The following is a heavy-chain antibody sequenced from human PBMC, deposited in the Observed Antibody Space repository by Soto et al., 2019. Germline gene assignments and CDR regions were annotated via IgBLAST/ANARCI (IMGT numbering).Heavy chain of an antibody. Sequence: PGGSLRLSCAASGFSVTNNYMNWVRQAPGKGLEWVSIIDIGGNTYYADSVKDRFTISRDNSRNTLYLHMDSLRAKDTAVYYCARGRGSTGYLGREHYFDYWGQGTLVTVSS. D-gene: IGHD2-2*01. CDR2: IDIGGNT. CDR1: GFSVTNNY. J-gene: IGHJ4*02. V-gene: IGHV3-66*01. CDR3: ARGRGSTGYLGREHYFDY.